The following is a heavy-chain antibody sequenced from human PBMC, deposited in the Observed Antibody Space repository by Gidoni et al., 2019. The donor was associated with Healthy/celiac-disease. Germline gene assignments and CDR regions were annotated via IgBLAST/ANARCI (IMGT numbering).Heavy chain of an antibody. D-gene: IGHD4-17*01. Sequence: QVQLQESGPGLVPTSQTLSLTCTVPGGSISSGGYYWSWIRQHPGKGLEWIGYNYYSGSTYYNPSLKSRVTISVDTSKNQFSLKLSSVTAADTAGYYCGRDSPHYGGGYWGQGTLVTVSS. V-gene: IGHV4-31*03. CDR1: GGSISSGGYY. J-gene: IGHJ4*02. CDR3: GRDSPHYGGGY. CDR2: NYYSGST.